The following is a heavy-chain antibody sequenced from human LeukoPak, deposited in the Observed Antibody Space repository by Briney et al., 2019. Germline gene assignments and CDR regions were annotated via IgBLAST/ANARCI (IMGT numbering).Heavy chain of an antibody. CDR2: MNPNSGNT. Sequence: ASVKVSCKPSGYTFTSYDINWVRQATGQGLEWMGWMNPNSGNTGYAQKFQGRVTMTRNTSISTAYMELSSLRSEDTDVYYCARARARKTDVLRYFDWLLPDYWGQGTLVTVSS. D-gene: IGHD3-9*01. CDR3: ARARARKTDVLRYFDWLLPDY. V-gene: IGHV1-8*01. CDR1: GYTFTSYD. J-gene: IGHJ4*02.